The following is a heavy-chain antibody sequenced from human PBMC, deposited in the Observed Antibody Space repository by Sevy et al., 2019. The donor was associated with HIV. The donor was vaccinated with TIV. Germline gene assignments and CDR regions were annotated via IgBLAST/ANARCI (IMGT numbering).Heavy chain of an antibody. J-gene: IGHJ6*02. D-gene: IGHD3-10*01. CDR3: ARGGSGDYYYYGVDV. V-gene: IGHV3-30-3*01. CDR1: GFSFSHYA. Sequence: GGSLRLSCAVSGFSFSHYAFHWVRQAPGKGLEWVSLISYDGTYKYYADSVKGRFIVSRDNSKNTLYLQMNSLRTEDTAVYYCARGGSGDYYYYGVDVWGQGTTVTVSS. CDR2: ISYDGTYK.